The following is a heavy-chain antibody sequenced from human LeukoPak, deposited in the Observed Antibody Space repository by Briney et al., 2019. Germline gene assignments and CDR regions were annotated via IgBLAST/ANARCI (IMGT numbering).Heavy chain of an antibody. CDR1: GFTFSRYE. D-gene: IGHD3-10*01. Sequence: PGGSLRLSCAASGFTFSRYEMNWVRHAPGKGLEWVSYISRSGDTIYFADSVKGRFTISRDNAKNSLYLQMSSLRAEDTAVYYCARDYASDYWGQGTLVTVSS. CDR3: ARDYASDY. J-gene: IGHJ4*02. V-gene: IGHV3-48*03. CDR2: ISRSGDTI.